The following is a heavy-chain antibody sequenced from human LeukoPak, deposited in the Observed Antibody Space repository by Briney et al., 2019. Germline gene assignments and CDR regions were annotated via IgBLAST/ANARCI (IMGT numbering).Heavy chain of an antibody. CDR1: GYTFTGNY. V-gene: IGHV1-2*02. J-gene: IGHJ4*03. Sequence: ASVKVSCKASGYTFTGNYMHWVRQAPGQGLEWMGWINPNSGGTNYAQKFQGRVTMTRDTSISTAYMELSRLRSDDTAVYYCARDPERYSGYLDYWGKGTTVTVSS. CDR2: INPNSGGT. CDR3: ARDPERYSGYLDY. D-gene: IGHD5-12*01.